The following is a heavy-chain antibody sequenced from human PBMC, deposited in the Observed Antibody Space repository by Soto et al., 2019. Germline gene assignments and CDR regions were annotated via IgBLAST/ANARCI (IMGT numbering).Heavy chain of an antibody. Sequence: QGQLVQSGAEVKKPGASVKVSCKASGYTFTRYGISWVRQAPGQGLEWMGWISGYNGDTKYAQKFQGRVTMTIDTSTTTAFMELRSLTSDDTAVYYCAKNGHPPYYYYGLDVWGQRTTVTVSS. V-gene: IGHV1-18*01. CDR2: ISGYNGDT. CDR1: GYTFTRYG. D-gene: IGHD2-8*01. CDR3: AKNGHPPYYYYGLDV. J-gene: IGHJ6*02.